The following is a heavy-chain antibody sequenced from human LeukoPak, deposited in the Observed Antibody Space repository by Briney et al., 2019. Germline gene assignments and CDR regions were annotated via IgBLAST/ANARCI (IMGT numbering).Heavy chain of an antibody. Sequence: SETLSLTCTVSGGSINNYYWSWIRQPAGEGLEWIGRIYTRVSTNYNPSLKSRVTMSVDTSKNQFSLKLSSVTAADTAVYYCARGRYCSADICSGGDAFDIWGQGTMVSVSS. CDR3: ARGRYCSADICSGGDAFDI. V-gene: IGHV4-4*07. CDR1: GGSINNYY. CDR2: IYTRVST. J-gene: IGHJ3*02. D-gene: IGHD2-15*01.